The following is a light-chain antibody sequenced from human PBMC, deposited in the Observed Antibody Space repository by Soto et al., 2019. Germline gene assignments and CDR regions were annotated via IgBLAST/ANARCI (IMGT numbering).Light chain of an antibody. V-gene: IGKV3-15*01. CDR2: GAS. J-gene: IGKJ3*01. Sequence: EIVMTQSPATLSVSPGERATLSCRASQSVSSNLAWYQQKPGQAPRLLIYGASTRATGITARFSGSGSGTEFTLTISSLQSEDFAVYYCQQAGTFGPGTKVDIK. CDR1: QSVSSN. CDR3: QQAGT.